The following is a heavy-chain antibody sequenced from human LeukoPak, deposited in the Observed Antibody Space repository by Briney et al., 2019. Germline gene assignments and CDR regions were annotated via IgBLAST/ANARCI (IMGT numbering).Heavy chain of an antibody. D-gene: IGHD3-22*01. Sequence: GGSLRLSCAASGFSVTNNYMSWVRQAPGKGLEWVSTILGSGDTWSADSVKGRFTVSRDNLKNTVYLQMHSLRDEDTAVYYCAKAYDSSGYYPVDYWGQGTLVTVSS. CDR3: AKAYDSSGYYPVDY. V-gene: IGHV3-66*01. J-gene: IGHJ4*02. CDR1: GFSVTNNY. CDR2: ILGSGDT.